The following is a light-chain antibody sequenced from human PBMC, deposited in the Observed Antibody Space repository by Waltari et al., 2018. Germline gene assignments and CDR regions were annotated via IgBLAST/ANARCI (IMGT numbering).Light chain of an antibody. CDR2: DAS. CDR3: HQRAHWPPT. CDR1: QSVSSY. J-gene: IGKJ1*01. V-gene: IGKV3-11*01. Sequence: EIVLTKSPATLSLSPGERATLSCRASQSVSSYLAWYQQKPGQGPRLLIYDASKRATGIPARFSGSGSGTDFTLTISSLEPEDFAVYFCHQRAHWPPTFGQGTKVEIK.